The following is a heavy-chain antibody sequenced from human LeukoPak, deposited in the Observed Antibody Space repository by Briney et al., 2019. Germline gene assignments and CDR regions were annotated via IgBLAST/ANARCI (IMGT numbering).Heavy chain of an antibody. Sequence: PGRTLRLPGAASGFAFSTYWMRCVREAPGKGLGWVANIMEDGSVKYYVDSVEGRFTISRDNAKISLYLQMNRLRVEDTAVYYCARGTIAAAGIDYWGQGTLVTVSS. CDR2: IMEDGSVK. V-gene: IGHV3-7*01. CDR1: GFAFSTYW. J-gene: IGHJ4*02. D-gene: IGHD6-13*01. CDR3: ARGTIAAAGIDY.